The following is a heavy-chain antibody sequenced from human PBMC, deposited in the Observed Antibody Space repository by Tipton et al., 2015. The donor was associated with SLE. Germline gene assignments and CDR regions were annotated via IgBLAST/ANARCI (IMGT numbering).Heavy chain of an antibody. D-gene: IGHD5-24*01. CDR2: VYYNGTTT. J-gene: IGHJ5*02. V-gene: IGHV4-39*07. CDR1: GGSVSSSSNY. CDR3: ARLHGYRYSLNWLDP. Sequence: TLSLTCTVSGGSVSSSSNYWGWIRQPPGKGLEWIGSVYYNGTTTYYNSVLKSRVTISVDTFKNQFSLRLTSVLAADTAVYYCARLHGYRYSLNWLDPWGQGTLISVSS.